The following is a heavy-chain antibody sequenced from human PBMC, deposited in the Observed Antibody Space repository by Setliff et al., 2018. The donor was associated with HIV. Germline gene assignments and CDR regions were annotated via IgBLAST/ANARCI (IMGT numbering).Heavy chain of an antibody. Sequence: SVKVSCKASGGTFSSYAISWVRQAPGQGLEWMGGIIPIFGTANYAQKFQGRVTITADESTSTAYMELSSLRSEDTAVYYCARGAMVRGAPLGWFDPWGQGTLVTVSS. CDR1: GGTFSSYA. CDR3: ARGAMVRGAPLGWFDP. J-gene: IGHJ5*02. V-gene: IGHV1-69*13. CDR2: IIPIFGTA. D-gene: IGHD3-10*01.